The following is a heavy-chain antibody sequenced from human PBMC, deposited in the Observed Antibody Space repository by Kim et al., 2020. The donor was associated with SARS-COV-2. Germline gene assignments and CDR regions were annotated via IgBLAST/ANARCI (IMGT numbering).Heavy chain of an antibody. J-gene: IGHJ4*02. V-gene: IGHV3-48*02. CDR1: GFTFSSYS. Sequence: GGSLRLSCVASGFTFSSYSMNWVRQAPGKGLEWISYISSSSRTIYDADSVKGRFTISRDNAKNSLYLQMNNLRDDDTAVYFCARVHGYNGYDYCDYWGQGTLVTVSS. CDR3: ARVHGYNGYDYCDY. D-gene: IGHD5-12*01. CDR2: ISSSSRTI.